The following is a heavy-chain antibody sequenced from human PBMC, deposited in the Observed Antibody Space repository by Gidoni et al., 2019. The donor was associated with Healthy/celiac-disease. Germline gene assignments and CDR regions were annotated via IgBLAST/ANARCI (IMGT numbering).Heavy chain of an antibody. Sequence: EVQLLESGGGLVQPGGSLRLFCAASGFTFSSYAMSWVRQAPGKGLEWVSAISGSGGSTYYADSVKGRFTISRDNSKNTLYLQMNSLRAEDTAVYYCAKGPLITGTPTTRYFDYWGQGTLVTVSS. CDR3: AKGPLITGTPTTRYFDY. D-gene: IGHD1-7*01. CDR2: ISGSGGST. CDR1: GFTFSSYA. V-gene: IGHV3-23*01. J-gene: IGHJ4*02.